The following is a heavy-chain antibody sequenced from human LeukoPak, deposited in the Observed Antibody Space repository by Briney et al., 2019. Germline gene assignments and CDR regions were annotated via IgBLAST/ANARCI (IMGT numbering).Heavy chain of an antibody. CDR1: GGSFSGYY. CDR3: ARPFTVYSYGAGFDY. D-gene: IGHD5-18*01. V-gene: IGHV4-34*01. CDR2: INHSGST. Sequence: SETLSLTCAVYGGSFSGYYWSWIRQPPGKGLEWIGEINHSGSTNYNPSLKSRVTISVDTSKNQFSLKLSSVTAADTAVYYCARPFTVYSYGAGFDYWGQGTLVTVSS. J-gene: IGHJ4*02.